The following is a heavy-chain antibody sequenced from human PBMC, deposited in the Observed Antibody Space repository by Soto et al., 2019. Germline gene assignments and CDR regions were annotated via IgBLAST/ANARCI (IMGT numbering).Heavy chain of an antibody. D-gene: IGHD2-2*01. CDR3: ARELPAPPDYYYGLDV. V-gene: IGHV3-30-3*01. J-gene: IGHJ6*02. CDR2: ISSDGSGN. Sequence: PGGSLRLSCAASGFTFSNYAMHWVRQAPGKGLEWVAIISSDGSGNYYADSVKGRFTVSRDNSKNTLFLQVNSLRPEDTAVYYCARELPAPPDYYYGLDVWGQGTTVTVSS. CDR1: GFTFSNYA.